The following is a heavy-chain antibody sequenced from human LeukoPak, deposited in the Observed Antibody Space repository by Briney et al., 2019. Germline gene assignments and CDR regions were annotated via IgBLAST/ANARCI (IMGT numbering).Heavy chain of an antibody. Sequence: GGSLRLSCAASGFTFSSYGMHWVRQAPGKGLEWVAVISYDGSNKYYADSLKGRFTISRDDSKNTLYLQMNSLRAEDTAVYYCAKSRGDYSRDAFDIWGQGTMVTVSS. J-gene: IGHJ3*02. CDR1: GFTFSSYG. CDR2: ISYDGSNK. V-gene: IGHV3-30*18. D-gene: IGHD2-21*01. CDR3: AKSRGDYSRDAFDI.